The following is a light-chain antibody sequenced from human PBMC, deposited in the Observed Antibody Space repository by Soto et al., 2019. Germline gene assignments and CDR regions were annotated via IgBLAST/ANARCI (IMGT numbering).Light chain of an antibody. J-gene: IGLJ2*01. Sequence: LTQPPSASGTPGQRVTISCSGSSSNIGSNYVYWYQQLPGTAPKLLIYRNNQRPSGVPDRFSGSKSGTSASLAISGLRSEDEADYYCAAWDDSLSGHVVFGGGTKLTVL. CDR3: AAWDDSLSGHVV. CDR2: RNN. CDR1: SSNIGSNY. V-gene: IGLV1-47*01.